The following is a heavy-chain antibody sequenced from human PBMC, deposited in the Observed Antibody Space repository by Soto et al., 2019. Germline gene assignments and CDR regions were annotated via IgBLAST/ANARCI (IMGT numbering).Heavy chain of an antibody. D-gene: IGHD2-2*01. V-gene: IGHV3-23*01. Sequence: EVQLLESGGALVQGGGSLRLSCAASGFTFSTYAMSWVRQAPGKGLQWVSGISYSGGSTYYADSVKGRFTISRDNSKNTLYLQKNSLRAEDTAVYYCASRRLEYCSSTSCYVFDWWGQGALVTVSS. CDR1: GFTFSTYA. J-gene: IGHJ4*02. CDR3: ASRRLEYCSSTSCYVFDW. CDR2: ISYSGGST.